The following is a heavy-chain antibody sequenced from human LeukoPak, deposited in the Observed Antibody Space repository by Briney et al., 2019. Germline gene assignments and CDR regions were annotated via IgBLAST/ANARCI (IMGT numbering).Heavy chain of an antibody. CDR1: GYTFTSYG. CDR3: ARVDSPYDFWSGYYSYYYYMDV. V-gene: IGHV1-18*01. Sequence: ASVKVSCKASGYTFTSYGISWVRQAPGLGLEWMGWISAYNGNTNYAQKLQGRVTMTTDTSTSTAYMELRSLRSDDTAVYYCARVDSPYDFWSGYYSYYYYMDVWGKGTTVTVSS. J-gene: IGHJ6*03. D-gene: IGHD3-3*01. CDR2: ISAYNGNT.